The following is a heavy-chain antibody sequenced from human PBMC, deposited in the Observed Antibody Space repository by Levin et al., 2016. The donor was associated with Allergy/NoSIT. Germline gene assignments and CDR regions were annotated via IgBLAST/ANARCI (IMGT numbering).Heavy chain of an antibody. D-gene: IGHD1-26*01. Sequence: GESLKISCAASGFTFSSYAMHWVRQAPGKGLEWVAVISYDGSNKYYADSVKGRFTISRDNSKNTLYLQMNSLRAEDTAVYYCAREESYYGGGKAPDYWGQGTLVTVSS. CDR2: ISYDGSNK. CDR1: GFTFSSYA. V-gene: IGHV3-30*04. J-gene: IGHJ4*02. CDR3: AREESYYGGGKAPDY.